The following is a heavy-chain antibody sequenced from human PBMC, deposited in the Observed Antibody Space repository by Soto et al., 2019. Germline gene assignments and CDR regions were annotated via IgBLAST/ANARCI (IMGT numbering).Heavy chain of an antibody. D-gene: IGHD3-10*01. Sequence: QVQLVQSGAEVKKPGASVKVSCKASGYTFTSYDINWVRQSTGQGLEWMGWMNPNSGNTGYAQKFQGRVAMTRNTSISTAYMELSSLRSEVTAVYYCARTMVRGVIKSYYYYGMDVWGQGTTVTVSS. J-gene: IGHJ6*02. V-gene: IGHV1-8*01. CDR1: GYTFTSYD. CDR2: MNPNSGNT. CDR3: ARTMVRGVIKSYYYYGMDV.